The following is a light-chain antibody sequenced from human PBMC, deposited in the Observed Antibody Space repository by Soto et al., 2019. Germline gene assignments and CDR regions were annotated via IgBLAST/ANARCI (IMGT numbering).Light chain of an antibody. V-gene: IGKV3D-15*01. CDR1: QSVSSN. Sequence: EIVMTQSPATLSVSLGERATLSCRASQSVSSNLAWYQLKPGQAPRLLISGASTRATGIPARISGSGSGTEFTLTISSLQSEDFAVYYCQQYNKWRTFGQGTKVDIK. CDR2: GAS. J-gene: IGKJ1*01. CDR3: QQYNKWRT.